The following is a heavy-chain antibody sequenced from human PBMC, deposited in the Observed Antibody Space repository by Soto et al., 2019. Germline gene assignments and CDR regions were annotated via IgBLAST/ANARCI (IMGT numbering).Heavy chain of an antibody. CDR2: IYYSGST. CDR1: GGSISSSSYY. V-gene: IGHV4-39*02. D-gene: IGHD3-3*01. Sequence: SETLSLTCTVSGGSISSSSYYWGWIRQPPGKGLEWIGSIYYSGSTYYNPSLKSRVTISVDTSKNQFSLKLSSVTAADTAVYYCARESLRFLEWSTDAFDIWGQGTMVTVSS. J-gene: IGHJ3*02. CDR3: ARESLRFLEWSTDAFDI.